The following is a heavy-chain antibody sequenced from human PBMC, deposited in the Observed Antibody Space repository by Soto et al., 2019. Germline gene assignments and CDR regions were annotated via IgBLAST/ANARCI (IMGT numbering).Heavy chain of an antibody. J-gene: IGHJ4*02. Sequence: QVQLVESGGGAVQPGASLRLSCVASGFDFTYYAMHWVRQAPGKGLESVAVMSSDGSKIHHTDSVKGRFTISRDNSKNTRYLQMTSLRKEDTVVYFCAKDEGVGGTLGLFDYWGQGTVVSVSS. CDR2: MSSDGSKI. V-gene: IGHV3-30*18. CDR1: GFDFTYYA. CDR3: AKDEGVGGTLGLFDY. D-gene: IGHD1-26*01.